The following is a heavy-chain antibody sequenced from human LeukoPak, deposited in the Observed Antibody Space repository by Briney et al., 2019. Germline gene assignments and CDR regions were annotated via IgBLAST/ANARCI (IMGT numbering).Heavy chain of an antibody. J-gene: IGHJ4*02. V-gene: IGHV3-30*02. D-gene: IGHD6-6*01. CDR1: GFTFSHYG. CDR3: AKELPIAARPSTAYLDY. Sequence: GRSLRLSYAASGFTFSHYGMHWVRQDPGEGLEWVAFIRYDRSNEYYADSVKGRFTISRDNSKNTLYLQMNSLSAEETAVYYCAKELPIAARPSTAYLDYWGQGTLVTVSS. CDR2: IRYDRSNE.